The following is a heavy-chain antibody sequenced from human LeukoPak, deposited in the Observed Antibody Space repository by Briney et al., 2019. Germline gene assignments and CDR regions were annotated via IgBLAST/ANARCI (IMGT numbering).Heavy chain of an antibody. Sequence: SVKVSCKASGGTFSSYAISWVRQAPGQGLEWMGRIIPILGIANYAQKFQGRVTITADKSTSTAYMELSSLRSEDTAVYYCARRVGGNPNWFDPWGQGTLVTVSS. V-gene: IGHV1-69*04. CDR1: GGTFSSYA. CDR2: IIPILGIA. CDR3: ARRVGGNPNWFDP. J-gene: IGHJ5*02. D-gene: IGHD2-15*01.